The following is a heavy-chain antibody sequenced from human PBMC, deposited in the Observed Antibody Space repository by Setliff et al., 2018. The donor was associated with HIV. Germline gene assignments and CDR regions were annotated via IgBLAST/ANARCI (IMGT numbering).Heavy chain of an antibody. V-gene: IGHV3-7*05. CDR3: ARDRRGSSRFYFDY. J-gene: IGHJ4*02. CDR1: GFTSSTYW. D-gene: IGHD6-13*01. Sequence: LRLSCAASGFTSSTYWMSWVRQAPGKGLEWVANINEDGSQKYYVDSVKGRFTIPRDNAKKSLYLQMNSLRAEDMAVYYCARDRRGSSRFYFDYWGQGTLVTVSS. CDR2: INEDGSQK.